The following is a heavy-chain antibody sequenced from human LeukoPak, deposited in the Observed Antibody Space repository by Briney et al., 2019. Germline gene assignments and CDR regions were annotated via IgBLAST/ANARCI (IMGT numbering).Heavy chain of an antibody. J-gene: IGHJ4*02. Sequence: HPSETLSLTCAVYGGSFSGYYWSWIRQPPGKGLEWVSAVSGSDYNTYYADSVKGRFTISRGNSKNTLYLQMNSLRAEDTAVYYCAKRREGAFDYWGQGTLVTVSS. CDR2: VSGSDYNT. D-gene: IGHD1-26*01. V-gene: IGHV3-23*01. CDR1: GGSFSGYY. CDR3: AKRREGAFDY.